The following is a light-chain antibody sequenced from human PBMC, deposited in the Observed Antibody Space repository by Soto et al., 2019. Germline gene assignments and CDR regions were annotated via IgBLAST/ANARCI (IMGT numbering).Light chain of an antibody. CDR2: DVS. Sequence: QSVLTQPRSVSGSPGQSVTIPCTGTTSDVGDYNDVSWYQQHPGKAPKLMIYDVSKRPSGVPDRFSGSKSGNPASLTISGLQAEDEADYYCCSYAGTYTLVFGTGTKVTVL. CDR1: TSDVGDYND. J-gene: IGLJ1*01. V-gene: IGLV2-11*01. CDR3: CSYAGTYTLV.